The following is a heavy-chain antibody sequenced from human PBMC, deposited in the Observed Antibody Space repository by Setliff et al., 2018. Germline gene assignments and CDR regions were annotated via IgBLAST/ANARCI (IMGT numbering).Heavy chain of an antibody. D-gene: IGHD3-22*01. CDR2: IDKDGTTT. Sequence: SSETLSLTCNVSGFTFSSYSMNWVRQTPGKGPVWVSRIDKDGTTTSYADSVKGRFIISRDNAKNTLYLQMKSLRAEDTAVYYCASSLEFYYDTNGFYGFDYWGQGTRVTVSS. J-gene: IGHJ4*02. CDR1: GFTFSSYS. CDR3: ASSLEFYYDTNGFYGFDY. V-gene: IGHV3-74*01.